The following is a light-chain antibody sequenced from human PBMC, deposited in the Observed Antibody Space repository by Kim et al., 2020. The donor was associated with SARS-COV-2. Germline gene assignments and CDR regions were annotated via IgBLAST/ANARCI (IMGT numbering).Light chain of an antibody. J-gene: IGLJ3*02. CDR1: SSDVGGYNY. Sequence: QSALTQPASVSGSPGQSITISCTGTSSDVGGYNYVSWYQQHPGKAPKLMIYDVSKRRSGVSNRFSGSKSGNTASLTISGLQAEDEADYYCSSYTSSSTWVFGGGTQLTVL. V-gene: IGLV2-14*01. CDR3: SSYTSSSTWV. CDR2: DVS.